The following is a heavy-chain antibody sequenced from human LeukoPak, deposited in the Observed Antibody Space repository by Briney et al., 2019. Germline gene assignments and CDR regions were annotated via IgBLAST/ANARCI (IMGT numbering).Heavy chain of an antibody. V-gene: IGHV1-3*03. D-gene: IGHD6-19*01. CDR1: GYTFTSYA. CDR2: INAGNGNT. CDR3: ARSSGWYEYNWFDP. Sequence: ASVKVSCKASGYTFTSYAMHWVRQAPGQRLEWMGWINAGNGNTKYSQEFQGRVTITRDTSASTAYMELSSLRSEDMAVYYCARSSGWYEYNWFDPWGQGTLVTVSS. J-gene: IGHJ5*02.